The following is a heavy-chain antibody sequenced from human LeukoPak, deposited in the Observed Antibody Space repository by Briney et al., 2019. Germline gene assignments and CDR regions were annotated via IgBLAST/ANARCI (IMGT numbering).Heavy chain of an antibody. V-gene: IGHV4-39*07. CDR2: IYYSGST. J-gene: IGHJ6*04. CDR3: ARDGKATLQGMDV. CDR1: GGSISSSSYY. Sequence: ASETLSLTCTVSGGSISSSSYYWGWIRQPPWKGLEWIGSIYYSGSTYYNPSLKSRVTISVDTSKNQFFLKLSSVTAADTAVYYCARDGKATLQGMDVWGKGTTVTISS. D-gene: IGHD5-12*01.